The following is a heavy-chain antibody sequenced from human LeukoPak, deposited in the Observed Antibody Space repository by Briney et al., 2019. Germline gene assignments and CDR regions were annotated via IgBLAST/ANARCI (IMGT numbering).Heavy chain of an antibody. D-gene: IGHD6-13*01. J-gene: IGHJ4*02. CDR1: GFTFSSYG. Sequence: GGSLRLSCAASGFTFSSYGMHWVRQAPGKGLELVAFIRFDGRNIYYADSVKGRFTISRDNSKNTLYLQMDSLRAEDTAVYYCAKAVGYSSSYLGYWGQGTLVTVSS. CDR3: AKAVGYSSSYLGY. CDR2: IRFDGRNI. V-gene: IGHV3-30*02.